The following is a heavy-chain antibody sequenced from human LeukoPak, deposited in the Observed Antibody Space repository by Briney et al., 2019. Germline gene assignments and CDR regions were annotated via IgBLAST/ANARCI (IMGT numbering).Heavy chain of an antibody. J-gene: IGHJ4*02. D-gene: IGHD1-26*01. Sequence: GGSLRLSCAASGFTFSSYEMNWVRQAPGKGLEWVSYISSSGSTIYYADSVKGRFTISRDNAKNSLYLQMNSLRAEDTAVYYCAREGIVGATRVTDSWGQGTLVTISS. V-gene: IGHV3-48*03. CDR1: GFTFSSYE. CDR2: ISSSGSTI. CDR3: AREGIVGATRVTDS.